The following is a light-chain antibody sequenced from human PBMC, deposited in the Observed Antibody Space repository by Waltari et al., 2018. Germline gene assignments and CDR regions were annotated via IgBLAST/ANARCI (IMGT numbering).Light chain of an antibody. Sequence: QSVLTQPPSASETPGQRVTTSCSGSSSNIGDNVVNWYQQLPGKAPKLLIYRNDQRPSGVPDRFSASKSGTSASLAISGLQSEDEADYYCAAWDDRMNGHWVFGGGTKVTVL. CDR2: RND. V-gene: IGLV1-44*01. CDR3: AAWDDRMNGHWV. J-gene: IGLJ3*02. CDR1: SSNIGDNV.